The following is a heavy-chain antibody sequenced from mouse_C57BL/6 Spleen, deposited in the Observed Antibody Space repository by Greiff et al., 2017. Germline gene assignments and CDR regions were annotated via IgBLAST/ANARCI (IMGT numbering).Heavy chain of an antibody. J-gene: IGHJ4*01. D-gene: IGHD1-1*01. Sequence: VQLQQPGAELVKPGASVKLSCKASGYTFTSYWMHWVKQRPGQGLEWIGMIHPNSGSTNYNEKFKSKATLTVDKSSSTAYMQLSSLPSEDSAVYYCARSTTVVAYYYAMDYWGQGTSVTVSS. CDR3: ARSTTVVAYYYAMDY. CDR1: GYTFTSYW. CDR2: IHPNSGST. V-gene: IGHV1-64*01.